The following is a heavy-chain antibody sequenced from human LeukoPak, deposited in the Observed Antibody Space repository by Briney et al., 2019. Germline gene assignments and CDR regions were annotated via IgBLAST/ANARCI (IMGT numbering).Heavy chain of an antibody. Sequence: LETLSLTCTVSGGSISSSSYHWGWIRQPPGKGLEWIGSIYYSGNTYYNPSLKNRVTISMDMSKNQFSLKLTSVTAADTAVYYCARAPRLLWFGNPPFDYWGQGTLVTVSS. CDR1: GGSISSSSYH. J-gene: IGHJ4*02. V-gene: IGHV4-39*01. CDR3: ARAPRLLWFGNPPFDY. CDR2: IYYSGNT. D-gene: IGHD3-10*01.